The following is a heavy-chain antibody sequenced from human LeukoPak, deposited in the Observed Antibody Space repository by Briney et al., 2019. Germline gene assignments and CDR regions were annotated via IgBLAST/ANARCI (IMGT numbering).Heavy chain of an antibody. J-gene: IGHJ5*02. Sequence: GASVKVSCKASGYTFTSYGISWVRQAPGQGLEWMGWISAYNGNTNYAQKLQGRVTMTTDTSTSTAYMELRSLRSDDTAVYYCARARWSYDILTGYYIRWFDPWGQGTLVTVSS. CDR1: GYTFTSYG. D-gene: IGHD3-9*01. V-gene: IGHV1-18*01. CDR2: ISAYNGNT. CDR3: ARARWSYDILTGYYIRWFDP.